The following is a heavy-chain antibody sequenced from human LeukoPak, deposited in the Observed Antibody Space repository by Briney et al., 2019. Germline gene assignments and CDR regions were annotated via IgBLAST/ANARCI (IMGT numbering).Heavy chain of an antibody. Sequence: PGGSLRLSCTASGFIFSSYAMNWVRQAPGKGLEWVSVMTSSGGGTDYADSVKGRFTISRDNFKNTLYLQMNSLRAEDTAVYYCAKAHYFGSGSFDHWGQGTLVTVSP. D-gene: IGHD3-10*01. CDR1: GFIFSSYA. V-gene: IGHV3-23*01. CDR3: AKAHYFGSGSFDH. CDR2: MTSSGGGT. J-gene: IGHJ4*02.